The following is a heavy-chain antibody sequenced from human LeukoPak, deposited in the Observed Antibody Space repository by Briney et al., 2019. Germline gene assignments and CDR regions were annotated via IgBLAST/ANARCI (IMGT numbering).Heavy chain of an antibody. Sequence: ASVKVSCKASGYTFTGYYMHWVRQAPGQGLEWMGWINPNSGGTNYAQKFQGRVTMTRDTSISTAYMELSRLRSDDTAVYYCARDLGYYDSSGNWGQGTLVTVSS. CDR3: ARDLGYYDSSGN. V-gene: IGHV1-2*02. CDR1: GYTFTGYY. CDR2: INPNSGGT. D-gene: IGHD3-22*01. J-gene: IGHJ4*02.